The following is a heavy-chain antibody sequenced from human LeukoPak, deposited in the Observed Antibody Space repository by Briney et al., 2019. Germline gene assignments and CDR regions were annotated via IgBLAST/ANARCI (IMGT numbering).Heavy chain of an antibody. CDR1: GFTFSDYY. D-gene: IGHD2-2*01. J-gene: IGHJ6*02. CDR2: ISSSGSTI. CDR3: ARDHIVVVPAAEYYYYYYGMDV. Sequence: GGSLRLSCAAPGFTFSDYYMSWIRQAPGKGLEWVSYISSSGSTIYYADSVKGRFTISRDNAKNSLYLQMNSLRAEDTAVYYCARDHIVVVPAAEYYYYYYGMDVWGQGTTVTVSS. V-gene: IGHV3-11*01.